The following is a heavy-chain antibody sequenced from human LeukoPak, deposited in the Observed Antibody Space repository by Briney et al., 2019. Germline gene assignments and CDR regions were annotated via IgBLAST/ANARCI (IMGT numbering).Heavy chain of an antibody. CDR3: PRVGSWVPYDL. CDR1: GFSFSSYP. Sequence: GGSLRLSCAASGFSFSSYPMHWVRQAPGKGLEYVSAITSDGGKTYYANSVMGRFIISRDNSKNTLYLQMGSLGVEDMAVYYCPRVGSWVPYDLWAQGEMVTVSS. J-gene: IGHJ3*01. CDR2: ITSDGGKT. V-gene: IGHV3-64*01. D-gene: IGHD1-26*01.